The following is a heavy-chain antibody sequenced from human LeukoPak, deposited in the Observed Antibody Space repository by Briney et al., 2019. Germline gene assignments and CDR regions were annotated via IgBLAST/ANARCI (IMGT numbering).Heavy chain of an antibody. CDR2: INPNSGGT. V-gene: IGHV1-2*02. J-gene: IGHJ4*02. Sequence: ASVKVSCKASGYTFTGYYMHWVRQAPGQGLEWMGWINPNSGGTNYAQKFQGRVTMTRDTSISTAYMELSRLRSDDTAVYYCARILPTYYYDSSRYSGYWGQGTLVTVSS. CDR3: ARILPTYYYDSSRYSGY. CDR1: GYTFTGYY. D-gene: IGHD3-22*01.